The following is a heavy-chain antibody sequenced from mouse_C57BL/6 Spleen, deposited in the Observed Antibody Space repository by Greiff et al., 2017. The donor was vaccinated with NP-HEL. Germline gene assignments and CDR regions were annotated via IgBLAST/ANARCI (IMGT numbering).Heavy chain of an antibody. V-gene: IGHV5-9-1*02. CDR3: TRERDYGSAAWLAY. CDR2: ISRGGDYI. Sequence: EVKLVESGEGLVKPGGSLKLSCAASGFTFSSYAMSWVRQTPEKRLEWVAYISRGGDYIYYADTVKGRFTMSRDNARNTLYLQMSSLKSEDTAMYYCTRERDYGSAAWLAYWGQGTLVTVSA. J-gene: IGHJ3*01. CDR1: GFTFSSYA. D-gene: IGHD1-1*01.